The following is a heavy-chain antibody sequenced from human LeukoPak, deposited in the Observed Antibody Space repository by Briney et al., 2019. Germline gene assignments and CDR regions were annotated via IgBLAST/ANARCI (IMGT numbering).Heavy chain of an antibody. CDR2: IYTSGST. J-gene: IGHJ4*02. CDR3: ARSALDTSGSFYNPQPFEY. V-gene: IGHV4-4*07. CDR1: GGSISSYY. Sequence: SETLSLTCTVSGGSISSYYWSWIRQPAGRGLEWIGRIYTSGSTNYNPSLKSRVTMSVDTSKSQFSLKLTSVTAADTAVYYCARSALDTSGSFYNPQPFEYWGQGTLVTVSS. D-gene: IGHD3-10*01.